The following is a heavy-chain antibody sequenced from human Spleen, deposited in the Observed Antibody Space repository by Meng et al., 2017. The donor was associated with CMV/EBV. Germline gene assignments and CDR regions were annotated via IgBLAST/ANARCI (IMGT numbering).Heavy chain of an antibody. Sequence: GESLKISCAASGFTFSDYYISWIRQAPGKGLEWISCISSSSSTIYYADSVKGRFTISRDNAKNSLYLQMNSLRAEDTAVYYCASSGAHWGQGTLVTVSS. J-gene: IGHJ4*02. CDR3: ASSGAH. V-gene: IGHV3-11*04. CDR1: GFTFSDYY. CDR2: ISSSSSTI.